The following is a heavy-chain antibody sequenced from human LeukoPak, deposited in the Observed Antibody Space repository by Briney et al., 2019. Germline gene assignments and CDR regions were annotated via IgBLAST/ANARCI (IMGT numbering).Heavy chain of an antibody. D-gene: IGHD6-19*01. CDR1: GGSISSGSYY. Sequence: SQTLSLTCTVSGGSISSGSYYWSWIRQPAGKGLEWIGRIYTSGSTNYNPSLKSRVTISVDTSKNQFSLKLSSVTAADTAVYYCARLLAVAGMSWSDYWGQGTLVTVSS. CDR2: IYTSGST. CDR3: ARLLAVAGMSWSDY. J-gene: IGHJ4*02. V-gene: IGHV4-61*02.